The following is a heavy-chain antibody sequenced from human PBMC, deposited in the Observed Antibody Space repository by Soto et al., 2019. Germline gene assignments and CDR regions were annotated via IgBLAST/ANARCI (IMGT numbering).Heavy chain of an antibody. V-gene: IGHV3-64*01. CDR2: ISSNGGST. Sequence: GGSLRLSCAASGFTFSSYAMHWVRQAPGKGLEYVSAISSNGGSTYYANSVKGRFTISRDNSKNTLYLQMGSLRAEDMAVYYCARESGYCSGGSCYSDAFDIWGQGTMVTVSS. D-gene: IGHD2-15*01. CDR3: ARESGYCSGGSCYSDAFDI. CDR1: GFTFSSYA. J-gene: IGHJ3*02.